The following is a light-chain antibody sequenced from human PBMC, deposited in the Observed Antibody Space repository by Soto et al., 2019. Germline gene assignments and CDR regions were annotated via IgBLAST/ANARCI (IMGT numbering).Light chain of an antibody. CDR1: QCVSSSY. CDR3: QQYGSSPWT. CDR2: GAS. V-gene: IGKV3-20*01. Sequence: EIGVTQSPGTPFFSPGEKATLSCRARQCVSSSYLAWYQQKPGQAPRLLIYGASSRATGIPDRFSGSGSGTDFTLTISRLEPEDFAVYYCQQYGSSPWTFGQGTKVDIK. J-gene: IGKJ1*01.